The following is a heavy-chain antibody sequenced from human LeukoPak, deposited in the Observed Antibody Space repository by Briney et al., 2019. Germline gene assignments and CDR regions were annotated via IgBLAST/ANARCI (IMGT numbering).Heavy chain of an antibody. J-gene: IGHJ6*03. D-gene: IGHD5-12*01. V-gene: IGHV1-8*01. Sequence: ASVKVSCKASGYTFTSYDINWVRQATGQGLEWMGWMNPNSGNTGYAQKFQGRVTMTRNTSISTAYMELSSLRSEDTAVYYCARALYSGYDYGGYYYYMDVWGKGITVTVSS. CDR2: MNPNSGNT. CDR1: GYTFTSYD. CDR3: ARALYSGYDYGGYYYYMDV.